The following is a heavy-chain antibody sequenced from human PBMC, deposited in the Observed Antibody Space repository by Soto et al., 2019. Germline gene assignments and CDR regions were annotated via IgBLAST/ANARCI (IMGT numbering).Heavy chain of an antibody. V-gene: IGHV3-23*01. CDR3: AKDSTVITSLYFYYYGFDV. Sequence: VQLLESGGGLVQPGGSLRLACTASGFTFKHYAMSWVRQAPGKGLEWVSSVSGRGGSTKYADSVKGRFIISRDNSNSTLYLQMDSLRGEDTAVYYCAKDSTVITSLYFYYYGFDVWGQGTTVTVSS. D-gene: IGHD4-17*01. CDR2: VSGRGGST. CDR1: GFTFKHYA. J-gene: IGHJ6*02.